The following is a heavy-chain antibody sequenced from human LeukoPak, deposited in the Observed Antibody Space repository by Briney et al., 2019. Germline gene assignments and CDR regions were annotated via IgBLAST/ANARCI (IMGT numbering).Heavy chain of an antibody. Sequence: GESLKISCKASGYSFTSYWIGWVRQMPGKGLEWMGIIDPSDSETRYTPSLQGRVTISVDKSLTTADLQWNSLKASDTAMYYCARQTAMGRSGDYWGQGTLVTVSS. CDR3: ARQTAMGRSGDY. V-gene: IGHV5-51*01. CDR2: IDPSDSET. J-gene: IGHJ4*02. D-gene: IGHD5-18*01. CDR1: GYSFTSYW.